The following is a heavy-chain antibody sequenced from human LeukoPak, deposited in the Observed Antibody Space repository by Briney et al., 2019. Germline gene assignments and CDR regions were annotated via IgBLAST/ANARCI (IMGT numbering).Heavy chain of an antibody. CDR2: ISSSSSTI. J-gene: IGHJ4*02. CDR1: GFTFGSYS. V-gene: IGHV3-48*01. CDR3: ARDEWFGGRSWGSTFDY. Sequence: GGSLRLSCAASGFTFGSYSMNWVRQAPGKGLEWVSYISSSSSTIYYADSVKGRFTISRDNAKNSLYLQMNSLRAEDTAVYYCARDEWFGGRSWGSTFDYWGQGTLVTVSS. D-gene: IGHD3-10*01.